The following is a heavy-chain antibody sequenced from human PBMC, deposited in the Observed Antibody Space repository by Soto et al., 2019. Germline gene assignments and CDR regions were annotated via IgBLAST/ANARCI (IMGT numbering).Heavy chain of an antibody. CDR1: GYPFPSFE. D-gene: IGHD2-15*01. CDR2: ISNAGSGNT. Sequence: ASVKVSCKTSGYPFPSFEVHWIRQAPGQRPEWMGGISNAGSGNTKYSQKFQDRLTITGDKRATTVYMALSSLTSEDTATYYCARESNHYQVCFQNWGQGTQVTVSS. V-gene: IGHV1-3*01. J-gene: IGHJ4*02. CDR3: ARESNHYQVCFQN.